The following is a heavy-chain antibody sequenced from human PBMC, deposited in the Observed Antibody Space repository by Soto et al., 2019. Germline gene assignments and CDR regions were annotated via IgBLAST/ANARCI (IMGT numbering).Heavy chain of an antibody. CDR3: ARVYGDYGKGNYYYMDV. CDR1: GYTFTSYG. CDR2: ISAYNGNT. J-gene: IGHJ6*03. Sequence: ASVKVSCKASGYTFTSYGISWVRQAPGQGLEWMGWISAYNGNTNYAQKLQGRVTMTTDTSTSTAYMELRSLRSDDTAVYYCARVYGDYGKGNYYYMDVWGKGTTVTVSS. D-gene: IGHD4-17*01. V-gene: IGHV1-18*01.